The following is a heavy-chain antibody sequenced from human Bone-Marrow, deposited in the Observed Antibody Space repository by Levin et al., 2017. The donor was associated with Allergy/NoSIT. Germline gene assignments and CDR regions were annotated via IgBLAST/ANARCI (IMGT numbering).Heavy chain of an antibody. CDR3: ASGGNNELFLF. V-gene: IGHV4-38-2*01. J-gene: IGHJ4*02. D-gene: IGHD2/OR15-2a*01. Sequence: SETLSLICGVSDYSISTGYFWGWIRQSPGKGLEWIGTVGFFHGTSFYNPSLKSRVKMSLDASKNQFSLQMTSVTAADTAVYYCASGGNNELFLFWGQGTLVGVSS. CDR1: DYSISTGYF. CDR2: FFHGTS.